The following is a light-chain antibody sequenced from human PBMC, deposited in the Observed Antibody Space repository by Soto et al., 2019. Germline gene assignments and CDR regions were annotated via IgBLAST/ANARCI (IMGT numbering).Light chain of an antibody. CDR3: SSYTTRSTLV. CDR2: DVS. V-gene: IGLV2-14*03. J-gene: IGLJ2*01. CDR1: SSDVGCYNY. Sequence: QSALTQPASVSGSPGQSITISCTGTSSDVGCYNYVSWYQQHPGKAPKLMIYDVSNRPSGVSDRFSGSKSGNTASLTISGLQAEDEADYYCSSYTTRSTLVFGGGTKLTVL.